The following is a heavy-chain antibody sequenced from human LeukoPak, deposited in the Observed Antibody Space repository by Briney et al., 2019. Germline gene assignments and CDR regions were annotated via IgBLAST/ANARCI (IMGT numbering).Heavy chain of an antibody. CDR2: FDPEDGET. CDR3: VRLNWRRKAFDV. CDR1: GYTLTELS. V-gene: IGHV1-24*01. Sequence: GASVKVSCKVSGYTLTELSMHWVRQAPGKGLEWMGGFDPEDGETIYAQKFQGRVTMTEDTSTDTAYMELSSLRSEDTAVYYCVRLNWRRKAFDVWGQGTMVTVSS. J-gene: IGHJ3*01. D-gene: IGHD1-20*01.